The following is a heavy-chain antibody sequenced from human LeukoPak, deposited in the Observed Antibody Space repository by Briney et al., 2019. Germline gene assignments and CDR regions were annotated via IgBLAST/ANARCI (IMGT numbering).Heavy chain of an antibody. J-gene: IGHJ4*02. CDR2: ISGSGGST. V-gene: IGHV3-23*01. CDR3: AKVEQWYENFDY. CDR1: GFTFSSYG. D-gene: IGHD6-19*01. Sequence: GGTLRLSCAASGFTFSSYGMSWVRQAPEKGLQWVSTISGSGGSTYYADSVKGRFTVSRDNSKNTLYLQMNSLRAEDTAVYYCAKVEQWYENFDYWGQGTLVTVSS.